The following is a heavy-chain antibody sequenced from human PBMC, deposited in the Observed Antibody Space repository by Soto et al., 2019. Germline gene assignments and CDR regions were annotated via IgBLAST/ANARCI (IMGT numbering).Heavy chain of an antibody. CDR2: IYSSGST. D-gene: IGHD5-18*01. Sequence: SETLSLTCTVSGGSSSNHYWNWIRQSPGKGLERIGYIYSSGSTHYNPSLQNRVTISIDTSKNQVSLNVNSVTAADTAVYYCARDHPHSYGVYYFDYWGQGTPVTVSS. J-gene: IGHJ4*02. V-gene: IGHV4-59*11. CDR1: GGSSSNHY. CDR3: ARDHPHSYGVYYFDY.